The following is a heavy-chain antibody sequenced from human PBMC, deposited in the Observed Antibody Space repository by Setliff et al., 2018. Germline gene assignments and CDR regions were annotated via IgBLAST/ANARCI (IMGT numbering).Heavy chain of an antibody. J-gene: IGHJ3*02. CDR2: IWYDGSNK. CDR1: GFTFSSYG. Sequence: GGSLRLSCAASGFTFSSYGMHWARQAPGKGLEWVAVIWYDGSNKYYADSVKGRFTISRDNSKNTLYLQMNSLRAEDTAVYYCAKGGRAVAGGAFDIWGQGTMVTVSS. D-gene: IGHD6-19*01. CDR3: AKGGRAVAGGAFDI. V-gene: IGHV3-33*06.